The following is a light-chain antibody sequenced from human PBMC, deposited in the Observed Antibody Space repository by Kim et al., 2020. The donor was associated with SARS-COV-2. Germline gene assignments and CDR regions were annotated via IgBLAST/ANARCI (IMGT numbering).Light chain of an antibody. CDR2: WAS. Sequence: ATINCKSSQNLLFSSNNKNYLAWYQQKPGQPPKLLFYWASTRESGVPDRFSGSGSGTYFTLTINTLRAEDVAVYYCQQYYTTPLTFGGGTEVDIK. CDR1: QNLLFSSNNKNY. J-gene: IGKJ4*01. CDR3: QQYYTTPLT. V-gene: IGKV4-1*01.